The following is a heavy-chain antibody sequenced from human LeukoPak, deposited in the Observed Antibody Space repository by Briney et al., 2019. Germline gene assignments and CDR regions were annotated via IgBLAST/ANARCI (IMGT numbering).Heavy chain of an antibody. V-gene: IGHV4-34*01. CDR2: INHSGST. J-gene: IGHJ4*02. CDR3: ARAPGSGETAFFDY. CDR1: GGSFSGYY. Sequence: SETLSLTCAVYGGSFSGYYWSWIRQPPGKGLEWIGEINHSGSTNYNPSLKSRVTISVDTSKNQFSLQLNSVTPEDSAVYYCARAPGSGETAFFDYWDQGTLVTVSS. D-gene: IGHD3-10*01.